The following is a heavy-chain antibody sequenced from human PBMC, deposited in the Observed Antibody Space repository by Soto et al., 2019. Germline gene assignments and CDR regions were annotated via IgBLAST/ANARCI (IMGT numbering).Heavy chain of an antibody. D-gene: IGHD5-12*01. CDR1: GGSFSGYY. CDR2: INHSGST. CDR3: AGLVATFNSNWFDP. J-gene: IGHJ5*02. Sequence: SETLSLTCAVDGGSFSGYYWSWIRQPPGKGLEWIGEINHSGSTNYNPSLKSRVTISVDTSKNQFSLKLSSVTAADTAVYYCAGLVATFNSNWFDPWGQGTLVTVSS. V-gene: IGHV4-34*01.